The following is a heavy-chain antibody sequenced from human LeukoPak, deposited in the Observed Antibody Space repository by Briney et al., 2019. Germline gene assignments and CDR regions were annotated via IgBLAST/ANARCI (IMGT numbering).Heavy chain of an antibody. CDR3: ARGTTHYYSNYGY. V-gene: IGHV4-34*01. CDR2: INHSGST. D-gene: IGHD4-4*01. CDR1: GGSFSGYY. J-gene: IGHJ4*02. Sequence: SETLSLTCAVYGGSFSGYYWSWIRQPPGKGLEWIGEINHSGSTNYNPSLKSRVTISVDTSKNQFSLKLSSVTAADTAVYYCARGTTHYYSNYGYWGQGTLVTVSS.